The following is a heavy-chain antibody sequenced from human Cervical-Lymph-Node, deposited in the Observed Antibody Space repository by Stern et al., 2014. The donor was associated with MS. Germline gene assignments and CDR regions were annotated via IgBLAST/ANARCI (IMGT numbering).Heavy chain of an antibody. D-gene: IGHD3-16*01. V-gene: IGHV1-69*01. Sequence: VQLVESGAEVKKSGSSVKVSCKASGGSFSSYPITWVRQAPGQGLEWMGGIIPVFDIANYEQKFQGRVTITADESTTTAYMELSSLRSDDTAVYYCARSPRTFGGVAYTFDIWGQGTMVTVSS. CDR2: IIPVFDIA. CDR3: ARSPRTFGGVAYTFDI. J-gene: IGHJ3*02. CDR1: GGSFSSYP.